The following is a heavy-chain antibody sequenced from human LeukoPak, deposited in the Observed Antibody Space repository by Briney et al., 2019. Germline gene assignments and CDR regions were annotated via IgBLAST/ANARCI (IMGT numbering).Heavy chain of an antibody. V-gene: IGHV4-59*01. CDR2: IYHNGST. J-gene: IGHJ6*02. CDR1: GDSISSYY. CDR3: ARVRGRKYYYGMDV. D-gene: IGHD3-10*01. Sequence: SETLSLTCAVSGDSISSYYWSWIRQPPGKGLEWIGFIYHNGSTNYSPSLKSRVTISVDTSKSHFSLKVSSVSAEDTAVYYCARVRGRKYYYGMDVWGPGTTVTVSS.